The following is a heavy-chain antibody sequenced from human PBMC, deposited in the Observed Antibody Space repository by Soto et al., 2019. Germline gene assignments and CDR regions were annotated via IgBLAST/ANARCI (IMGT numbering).Heavy chain of an antibody. D-gene: IGHD5-12*01. CDR2: INHSGST. CDR1: GGSFSGYY. J-gene: IGHJ4*02. V-gene: IGHV4-34*01. CDR3: ASIRGYSGYDARNFDY. Sequence: SETLSLTCAVYGGSFSGYYWSWIRQPPGKGLEWIGEINHSGSTNYNPSLKSRVTISVDTSKNQFSLKLSSVTAADTAVYYCASIRGYSGYDARNFDYWGQGTLVTAPQ.